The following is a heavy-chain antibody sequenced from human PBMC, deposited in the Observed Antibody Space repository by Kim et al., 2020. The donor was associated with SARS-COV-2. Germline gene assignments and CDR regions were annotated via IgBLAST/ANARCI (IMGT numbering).Heavy chain of an antibody. CDR1: GGSISSGGYY. CDR2: IYYSGST. V-gene: IGHV4-31*03. CDR3: ARTPTLLWHFDFDY. D-gene: IGHD3-10*01. J-gene: IGHJ4*02. Sequence: SETLSLTCTVSGGSISSGGYYWSWIRQHPGKGLEWIGYIYYSGSTYYNPSLKSRVTISVDTSKNQFSLKLSSVTAADTAVYYCARTPTLLWHFDFDYWGQGTLVTVSS.